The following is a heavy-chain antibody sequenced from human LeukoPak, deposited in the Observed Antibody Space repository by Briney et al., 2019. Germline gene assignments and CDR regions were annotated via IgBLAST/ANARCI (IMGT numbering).Heavy chain of an antibody. V-gene: IGHV5-51*01. J-gene: IGHJ4*02. D-gene: IGHD5-24*01. Sequence: GESLKISCKASGYSFTSYWIGWVRQMPGKGLEWMGIIYPGDSDARYSPSFQGQVTISVDKSISTAYLQWSSLKASDTAMYYCARHWGDGYNYKGSDYWGQGTLVTVSS. CDR2: IYPGDSDA. CDR1: GYSFTSYW. CDR3: ARHWGDGYNYKGSDY.